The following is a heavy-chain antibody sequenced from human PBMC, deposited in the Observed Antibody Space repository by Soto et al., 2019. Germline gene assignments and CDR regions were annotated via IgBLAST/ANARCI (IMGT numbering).Heavy chain of an antibody. CDR1: GFTFSHYA. CDR3: AKDLLSMTVNTGFYAMDV. D-gene: IGHD3-22*01. CDR2: ISYDGSNK. V-gene: IGHV3-30*18. J-gene: IGHJ6*02. Sequence: GGSLRLSCATSGFTFSHYAMHWVRQAPGKGLEWVAIISYDGSNKYYADSVKGRFTISRDNSKNTLYLQMNSLRAEDTAVCYCAKDLLSMTVNTGFYAMDVWGQGTTVTVSS.